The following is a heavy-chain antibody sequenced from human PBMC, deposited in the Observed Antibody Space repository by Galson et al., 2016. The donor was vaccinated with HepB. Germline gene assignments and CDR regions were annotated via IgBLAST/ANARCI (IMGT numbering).Heavy chain of an antibody. Sequence: SVKVSCKASGGTFSSFGFSWVRQAPGQGLEWLGGIIPIFGAPHYAQKFQGRVTITADTSTTTAYMELSSLRSEDTAMFYCATQVDGMDVWGQGTTVTVSS. D-gene: IGHD2-2*01. CDR3: ATQVDGMDV. CDR2: IIPIFGAP. V-gene: IGHV1-69*06. CDR1: GGTFSSFG. J-gene: IGHJ6*02.